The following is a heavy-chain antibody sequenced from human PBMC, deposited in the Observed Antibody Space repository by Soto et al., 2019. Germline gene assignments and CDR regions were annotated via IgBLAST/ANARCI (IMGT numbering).Heavy chain of an antibody. CDR3: ARVAAGTSDYYYGMDV. CDR1: GYTFTSYC. D-gene: IGHD6-13*01. CDR2: ISAYNGNT. Sequence: ASVKVSCKASGYTFTSYCISWVRHAPGQGLEWMGWISAYNGNTNYAQKLQGRVTMTTDTSTSTAYMELRSLRSDDTAVYYCARVAAGTSDYYYGMDVWGQGTTVTVSS. V-gene: IGHV1-18*01. J-gene: IGHJ6*02.